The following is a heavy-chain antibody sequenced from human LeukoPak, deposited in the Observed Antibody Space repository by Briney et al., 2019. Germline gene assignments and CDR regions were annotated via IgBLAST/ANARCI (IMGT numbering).Heavy chain of an antibody. CDR1: GYSFTSYW. V-gene: IGHV5-51*01. CDR3: ARHGGYCSSTSCYKSNYYYYMDV. CDR2: IYPGDSDT. Sequence: GESLKISCKGSGYSFTSYWIGWVRQMPGKGLEWMGIIYPGDSDTRYSPSFQGQVTISADKSISTAYLQWSSLKASDTAMYYCARHGGYCSSTSCYKSNYYYYMDVWGKGTTVTVSS. D-gene: IGHD2-2*02. J-gene: IGHJ6*03.